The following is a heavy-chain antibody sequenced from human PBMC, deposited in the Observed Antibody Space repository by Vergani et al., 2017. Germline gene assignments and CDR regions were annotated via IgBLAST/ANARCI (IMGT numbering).Heavy chain of an antibody. V-gene: IGHV3-23*01. CDR2: ISGSGGST. J-gene: IGHJ6*02. CDR3: AKDHIGSSSGGDYYYYGMDV. CDR1: GFTFSSYA. Sequence: EVQLLESGGGLVQPGGSLRLSCAASGFTFSSYAMSWVRQAPGKGLEWVSAISGSGGSTYYADSVKGRFTISRDNSKNTLYLQMNSLRAEDTAVYYCAKDHIGSSSGGDYYYYGMDVWGQGTTVTVSS. D-gene: IGHD6-6*01.